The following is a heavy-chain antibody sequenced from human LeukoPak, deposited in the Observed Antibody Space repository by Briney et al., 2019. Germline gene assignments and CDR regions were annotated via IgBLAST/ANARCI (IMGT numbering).Heavy chain of an antibody. D-gene: IGHD3-16*01. CDR3: ARVRYDYVWGSPPAFDL. CDR2: MNFNSGKT. J-gene: IGHJ3*01. CDR1: ENTFTDYD. V-gene: IGHV1-8*03. Sequence: ASVKVSCKTCENTFTDYDINWVRQATGQGLEWMGWMNFNSGKTGYVQRFQGRVTITRNTSISTAYMELSSLRSEDTAVYYCARVRYDYVWGSPPAFDLWGQGTMVTVSS.